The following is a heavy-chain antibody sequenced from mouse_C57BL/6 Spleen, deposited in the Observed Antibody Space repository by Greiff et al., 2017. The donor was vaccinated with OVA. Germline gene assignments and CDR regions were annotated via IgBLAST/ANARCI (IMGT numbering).Heavy chain of an antibody. CDR3: ARNAYDGYYVGY. CDR2: ISYDGSN. CDR1: GYSITSGYY. D-gene: IGHD2-3*01. J-gene: IGHJ2*01. V-gene: IGHV3-6*01. Sequence: ESGPGLVKPSQSLSLTCSVTGYSITSGYYWNWIRQFPGNKLEWMGYISYDGSNNYNPSLKNRISITRDTSKNQFFLKLNSVTTEDTATYYCARNAYDGYYVGYWGQGTTLTVSS.